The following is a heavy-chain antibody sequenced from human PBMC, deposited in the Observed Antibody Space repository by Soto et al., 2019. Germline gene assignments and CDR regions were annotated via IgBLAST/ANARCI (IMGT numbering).Heavy chain of an antibody. V-gene: IGHV3-33*01. CDR2: IWYDGSNK. Sequence: QVQLVESGGGVVQPGRSLRLSCAASGFTFSSYGMHWVRQAPGKGLEWVAVIWYDGSNKYYADSVKGRFTISRDNSKNTLYQQMNSLRAQDTAVYYCARDHLIAAAGDGGYYYYGMDVWGQGTTVTVSS. CDR1: GFTFSSYG. CDR3: ARDHLIAAAGDGGYYYYGMDV. D-gene: IGHD6-13*01. J-gene: IGHJ6*02.